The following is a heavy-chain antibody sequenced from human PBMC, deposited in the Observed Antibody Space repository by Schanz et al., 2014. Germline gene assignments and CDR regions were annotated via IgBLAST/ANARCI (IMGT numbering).Heavy chain of an antibody. CDR3: ARDPQYYYGSGRGY. D-gene: IGHD3-10*01. CDR1: GGTFRSYT. Sequence: QVQLVQSGAEVKKPGSSVKVSCKASGGTFRSYTVSWVRQAPGQGLEWMGRITPTLGKVDYAQKFQGRVTITADISTSTAYTELISLTSEDTAVYYCARDPQYYYGSGRGYWGQGTLVTVSS. V-gene: IGHV1-69*08. CDR2: ITPTLGKV. J-gene: IGHJ4*02.